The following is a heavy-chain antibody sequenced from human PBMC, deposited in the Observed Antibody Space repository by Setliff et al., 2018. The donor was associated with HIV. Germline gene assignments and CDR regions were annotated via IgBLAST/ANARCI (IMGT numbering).Heavy chain of an antibody. CDR2: LIENGVDK. CDR3: VKDGSGTGRNFFYMDV. V-gene: IGHV3-23*01. J-gene: IGHJ6*03. Sequence: QPGGSLRLSCAASGFTFSNYALSWVRQAPGKGLEGVSGLIENGVDKYYAGSVKGRFTISRDNSKNSLHLQMNSLTSEDTALYYCVKDGSGTGRNFFYMDVWSKGTTDTVSS. CDR1: GFTFSNYA. D-gene: IGHD3-9*01.